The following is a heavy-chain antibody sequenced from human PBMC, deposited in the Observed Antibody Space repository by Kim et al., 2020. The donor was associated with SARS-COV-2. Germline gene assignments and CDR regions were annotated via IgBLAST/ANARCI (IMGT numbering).Heavy chain of an antibody. D-gene: IGHD1-26*01. CDR3: TTDKRELPSDY. CDR2: T. Sequence: TDYAAPVKGRFTISRDDSKNTLYLQMNSLKTEDTAVYYCTTDKRELPSDYWGQGTLVTVSS. J-gene: IGHJ4*02. V-gene: IGHV3-15*01.